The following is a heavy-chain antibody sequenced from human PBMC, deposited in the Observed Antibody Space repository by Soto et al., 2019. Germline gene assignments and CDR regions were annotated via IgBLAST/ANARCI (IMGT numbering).Heavy chain of an antibody. CDR1: GCSISSGGYY. CDR3: ARERRYYYGSGSYYTDYYYGMDV. J-gene: IGHJ6*02. CDR2: IYYSGST. D-gene: IGHD3-10*01. V-gene: IGHV4-31*03. Sequence: PSETLSLTCTVSGCSISSGGYYWSWIRQHPGKGLEWIGYIYYSGSTYYNPSLKSRVTISVDTSKNQFSLKLSSVTAADTAVYYCARERRYYYGSGSYYTDYYYGMDVWGQGTTVTVSS.